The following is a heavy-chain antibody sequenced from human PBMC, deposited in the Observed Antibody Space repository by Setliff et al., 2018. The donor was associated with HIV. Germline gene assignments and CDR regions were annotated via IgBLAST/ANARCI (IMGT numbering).Heavy chain of an antibody. CDR3: ARVAAGHCSSGTCYFDY. Sequence: GVSLRLSCAASGFTFNNYAMTWVRQAPGKGLEWVSIISASGGTTYSADSLKGRFTISRDNSKNTLYLQMGSLRAEDMAVYYCARVAAGHCSSGTCYFDYWGQGTQVTVSS. CDR2: ISASGGTT. D-gene: IGHD2-15*01. CDR1: GFTFNNYA. J-gene: IGHJ4*02. V-gene: IGHV3-23*01.